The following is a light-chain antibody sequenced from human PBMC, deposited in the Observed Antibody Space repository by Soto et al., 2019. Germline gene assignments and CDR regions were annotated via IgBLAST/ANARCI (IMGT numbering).Light chain of an antibody. J-gene: IGLJ2*01. CDR2: EVN. CDR3: SSYGGSNNVV. CDR1: SSDVGAYNF. V-gene: IGLV2-8*01. Sequence: QSALTQRPSASGSPGQSVTISCTGTSSDVGAYNFVSWYQQHPGKAPKLMIYEVNKRPSGVPDRFSGSKSGKTASLTVSGLQDEDEADYYCSSYGGSNNVVFGGGTKVTVL.